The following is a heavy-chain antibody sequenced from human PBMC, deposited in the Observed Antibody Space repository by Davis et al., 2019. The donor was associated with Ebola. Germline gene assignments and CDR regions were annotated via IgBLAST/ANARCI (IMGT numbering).Heavy chain of an antibody. D-gene: IGHD5-18*01. CDR3: SRFGYGAY. Sequence: PSETLSLTCSVSDASISGHYWNWFRQPPGKGLEWIGFISGSGRTSYNPSLMGRVTISVHASRNQFSLGLRSVTAADTAMYFCSRFGYGAYWGQGTLVTVSS. J-gene: IGHJ4*02. CDR2: ISGSGRT. V-gene: IGHV4-59*11. CDR1: DASISGHY.